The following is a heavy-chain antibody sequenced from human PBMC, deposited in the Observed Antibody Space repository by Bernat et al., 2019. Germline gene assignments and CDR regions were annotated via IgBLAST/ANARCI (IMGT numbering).Heavy chain of an antibody. CDR3: ARDGVGYYGSGSYVPY. CDR1: GYTFTSYY. CDR2: INPSGGST. D-gene: IGHD3-10*01. Sequence: QVQLVQSGAEVKKPGASVKVSCKASGYTFTSYYMHWVRQALGQGLGWMGIINPSGGSTSYAQKFQGRVNMTRDTSTSTVYMELSSLRSEDTAVYYCARDGVGYYGSGSYVPYWGQGTLVTVSS. V-gene: IGHV1-46*01. J-gene: IGHJ4*02.